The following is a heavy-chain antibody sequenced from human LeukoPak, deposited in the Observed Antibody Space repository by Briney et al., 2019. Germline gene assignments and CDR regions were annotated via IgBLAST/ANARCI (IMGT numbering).Heavy chain of an antibody. V-gene: IGHV3-21*01. CDR1: GFTFINYS. J-gene: IGHJ4*02. Sequence: AGGSLRLSCTASGFTFINYSMNWVRQAPGKGLEWVSSISSSSSYIYYADSVKGRFTISRDNAKNSLYLQMNSLRAEDTAVYYCARDATLYPSYFDYWGQGTLVTVSS. CDR2: ISSSSSYI. D-gene: IGHD2-15*01. CDR3: ARDATLYPSYFDY.